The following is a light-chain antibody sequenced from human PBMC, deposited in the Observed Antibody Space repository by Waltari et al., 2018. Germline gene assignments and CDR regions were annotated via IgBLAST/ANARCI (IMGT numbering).Light chain of an antibody. Sequence: QSALTQPASVSGSPGQSIPISCTGTSSDIGAYNYVSWYQQHPGKAPKLMIYDVTYRPSGVSNRFSGSKSGNTASLTISGLQAEDEADYYCSSYTSSTTWVFGGGSKLTVL. CDR3: SSYTSSTTWV. V-gene: IGLV2-14*03. CDR1: SSDIGAYNY. CDR2: DVT. J-gene: IGLJ3*02.